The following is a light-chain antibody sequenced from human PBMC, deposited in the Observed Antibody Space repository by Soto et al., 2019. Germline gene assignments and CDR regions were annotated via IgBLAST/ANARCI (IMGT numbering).Light chain of an antibody. CDR3: TSYTSSSSVV. V-gene: IGLV2-14*01. CDR1: GSDIGGYNY. Sequence: QSAQTQPASVSGSPGQSITISCTGTGSDIGGYNYVSWYQQHPGKAPKVMIYEVSNRPSGVSNRFSASKSGNTASLTISGLQAEDEADYYCTSYTSSSSVVFGGGTKLTVL. J-gene: IGLJ2*01. CDR2: EVS.